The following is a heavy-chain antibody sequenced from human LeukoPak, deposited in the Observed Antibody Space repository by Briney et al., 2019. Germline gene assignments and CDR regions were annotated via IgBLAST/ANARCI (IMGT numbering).Heavy chain of an antibody. Sequence: GGSLRLSCVASGLAFSSYSMHWVRQAPGKGLEWLGVISYDGSDEYYTDSVKGRFTISRDNARNSLYLQMDSLRAEDTAVYYCARDGGPYSGSYIAYWGQGTLVTVSS. V-gene: IGHV3-30*04. J-gene: IGHJ4*02. CDR1: GLAFSSYS. CDR3: ARDGGPYSGSYIAY. D-gene: IGHD1-26*01. CDR2: ISYDGSDE.